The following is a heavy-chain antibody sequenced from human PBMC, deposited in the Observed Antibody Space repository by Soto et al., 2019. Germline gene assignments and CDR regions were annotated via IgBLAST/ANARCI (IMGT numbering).Heavy chain of an antibody. V-gene: IGHV3-23*01. Sequence: QLLECGGGLEQPGGSLRLSCAASGFTFSSYAMTWVRQAPGKGLEWVSGISGGGGYIFYADSVKGRFTISRDNSKNMLYLLMNSLRAEDTAIYYCAKGGPFYCSGRSCRRWDAFDIWGQGTMVTVSP. D-gene: IGHD2-15*01. CDR1: GFTFSSYA. CDR2: ISGGGGYI. CDR3: AKGGPFYCSGRSCRRWDAFDI. J-gene: IGHJ3*02.